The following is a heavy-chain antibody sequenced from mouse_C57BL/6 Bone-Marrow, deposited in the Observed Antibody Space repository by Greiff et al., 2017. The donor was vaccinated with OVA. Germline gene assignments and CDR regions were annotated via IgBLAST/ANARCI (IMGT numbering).Heavy chain of an antibody. D-gene: IGHD2-1*01. Sequence: EVKLVESGPSLVKPSQTLSLTCSVTGDSITSGYWNWIRKFPGNKLEYMGYISYSGSTYYNPSLKSRISITRDTSKNQYYLQLNSVTTEDTATYYCARRDGNYPYYYAMDYWGQGTSVTVSS. CDR2: ISYSGST. CDR3: ARRDGNYPYYYAMDY. CDR1: GDSITSGY. V-gene: IGHV3-8*02. J-gene: IGHJ4*01.